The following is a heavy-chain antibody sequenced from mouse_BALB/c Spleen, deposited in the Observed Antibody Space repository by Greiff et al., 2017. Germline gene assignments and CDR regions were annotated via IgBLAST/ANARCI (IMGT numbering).Heavy chain of an antibody. CDR2: ISSGSSTI. CDR3: ARKYGGAMDY. CDR1: GFTFSSFG. Sequence: EVHLVESGGGLVQPGGSRKLSCAASGFTFSSFGMHWVRQAPEKGLEWVAYISSGSSTIYYADTVKGRFTISRDNPKNTLFLQMTSLRSEDTAMYYCARKYGGAMDYWGQGTSVTVSS. V-gene: IGHV5-17*02. J-gene: IGHJ4*01. D-gene: IGHD2-10*02.